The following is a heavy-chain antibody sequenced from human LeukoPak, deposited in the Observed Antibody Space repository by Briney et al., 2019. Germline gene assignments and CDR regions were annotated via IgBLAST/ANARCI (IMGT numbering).Heavy chain of an antibody. V-gene: IGHV1-69*01. Sequence: ASVKVSRKASGGTFSSYAISWVRQAPGQGLEWMGGIIPIFGTANYAQKFQGRVTITADESTSTAYMELSSLRSEDTAVYYCARSYYDSSGYSVDYWGQGTLVTVSS. J-gene: IGHJ4*02. CDR3: ARSYYDSSGYSVDY. CDR2: IIPIFGTA. D-gene: IGHD3-22*01. CDR1: GGTFSSYA.